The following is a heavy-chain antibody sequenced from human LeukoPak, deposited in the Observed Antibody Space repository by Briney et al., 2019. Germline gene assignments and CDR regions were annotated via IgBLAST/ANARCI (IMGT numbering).Heavy chain of an antibody. V-gene: IGHV1-69*05. Sequence: ASVKVSXKASGGTFSSYAISWVRQAPGQGLEWIGRIIPIFGTANYAQKFQGRVTITTDESTSTAYMELSSLRSEDTAVYYCARDLDSGSYYFDYWGQGTLVTVSS. CDR1: GGTFSSYA. J-gene: IGHJ4*02. D-gene: IGHD1-26*01. CDR2: IIPIFGTA. CDR3: ARDLDSGSYYFDY.